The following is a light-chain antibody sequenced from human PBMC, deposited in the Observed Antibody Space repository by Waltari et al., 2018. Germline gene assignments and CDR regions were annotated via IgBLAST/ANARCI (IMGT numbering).Light chain of an antibody. Sequence: QSVLTQPPSVSGTPGQRVTISCSGTTSNIGSNSVYWYQQLPGTAPNLLIYRNYQRPLGAPTLFPGSRSGTSASLAISGLQSEVEADYYCATWDDTLSGPRVFGGGTRLTVL. CDR3: ATWDDTLSGPRV. J-gene: IGLJ3*02. CDR1: TSNIGSNS. CDR2: RNY. V-gene: IGLV1-47*01.